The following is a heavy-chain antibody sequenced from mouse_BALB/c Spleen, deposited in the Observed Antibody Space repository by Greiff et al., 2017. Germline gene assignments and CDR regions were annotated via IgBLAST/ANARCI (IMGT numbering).Heavy chain of an antibody. CDR1: GYTFTDYR. CDR2: IDTSDSYT. D-gene: IGHD2-3*01. V-gene: IGHV1-69*01. J-gene: IGHJ2*01. CDR3: ARGPDGSPFDY. Sequence: QVQLQQPGPELVMPGASVKMSCKASGYTFTDYRMHWVKQRPGQGLEWIGAIDTSDSYTSYNQKFKGKATLTVDESSSTAYMQLSSLTSEDSAVYYCARGPDGSPFDYWGQGTTLTVSS.